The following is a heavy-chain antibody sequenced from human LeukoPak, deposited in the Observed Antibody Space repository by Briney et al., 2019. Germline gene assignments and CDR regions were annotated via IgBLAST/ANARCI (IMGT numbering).Heavy chain of an antibody. CDR2: INPNIGGT. V-gene: IGHV1-2*02. D-gene: IGHD3-10*01. Sequence: GASVKVSCKASGYTFTGFYIHWVRQAPGQGPEWMGWINPNIGGTNYAQKFRGRVSLTRDTSTSTAYMELSSLRSDDTAVYYCARCGSGTDLYDYYFMDVWGKGTTVTVSS. J-gene: IGHJ6*03. CDR1: GYTFTGFY. CDR3: ARCGSGTDLYDYYFMDV.